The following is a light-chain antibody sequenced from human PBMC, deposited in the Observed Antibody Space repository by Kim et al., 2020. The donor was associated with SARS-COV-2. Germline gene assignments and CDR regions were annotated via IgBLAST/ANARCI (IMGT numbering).Light chain of an antibody. J-gene: IGKJ4*01. CDR2: HAF. Sequence: EIVMTHSPATLSLSPGERATLSCTASQSIGTDLAWYQQKPGQAPRLLIYHAFTRVTGIPARISGSWSGTEFTLTISSLQSEDFAVYYCQQYNDWPLTFGGGTKVDIK. CDR1: QSIGTD. V-gene: IGKV3D-15*01. CDR3: QQYNDWPLT.